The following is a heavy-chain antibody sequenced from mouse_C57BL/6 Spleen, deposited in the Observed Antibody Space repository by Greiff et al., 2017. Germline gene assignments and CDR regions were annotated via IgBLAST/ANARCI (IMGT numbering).Heavy chain of an antibody. CDR1: GYTFTSYW. CDR2: IDPSDSET. D-gene: IGHD3-3*01. Sequence: QVQLQQPGAELVRPGSSVKLSCKASGYTFTSYWMHWVQQRPIQGLEWIGNIDPSDSETHYNQKFKDKTTLTVDKSSSTAYMQLSSLTSEDAAVYYCAGWAGGAMDYWGQGTSVTVSS. V-gene: IGHV1-52*01. CDR3: AGWAGGAMDY. J-gene: IGHJ4*01.